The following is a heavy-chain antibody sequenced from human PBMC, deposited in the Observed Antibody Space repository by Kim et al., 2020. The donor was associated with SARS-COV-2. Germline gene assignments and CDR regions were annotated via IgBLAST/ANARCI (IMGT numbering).Heavy chain of an antibody. CDR3: AKTTGGYADYVFDY. J-gene: IGHJ4*02. Sequence: ADSVKGRFTISRDNSKNTLYLQMNSLRAEDTAVYYCAKTTGGYADYVFDYWGQGTLVTVSS. D-gene: IGHD4-17*01. V-gene: IGHV3-33*06.